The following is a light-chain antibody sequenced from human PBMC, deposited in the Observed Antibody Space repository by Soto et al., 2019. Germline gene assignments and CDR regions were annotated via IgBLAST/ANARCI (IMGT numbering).Light chain of an antibody. Sequence: EIVLTQSPGTLSLSPGELAALSCRASRSLSSTSLAWYQQRPGQAPRLLIYDASSRATGIPDRFSGSGSGTDFTLTINRLEPDDFAVYYCQQYGSSPRTFGQGTKVELK. V-gene: IGKV3-20*01. CDR3: QQYGSSPRT. CDR1: RSLSSTS. CDR2: DAS. J-gene: IGKJ1*01.